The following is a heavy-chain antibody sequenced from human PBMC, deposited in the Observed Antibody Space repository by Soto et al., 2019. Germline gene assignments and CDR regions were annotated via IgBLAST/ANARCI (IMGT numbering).Heavy chain of an antibody. CDR2: IYYTGST. J-gene: IGHJ6*02. V-gene: IGHV4-61*01. CDR1: GGSVSSESHY. D-gene: IGHD3-3*01. Sequence: TVSGGSVSSESHYWSWIRQTPGKGLEWIGYIYYTGSTNYNPSLKGRVTMSVDTSRDQVSLRLRSVTRADTAVYYFARDQYDFRSGSYYYAMEVWGQGTKVTVSS. CDR3: ARDQYDFRSGSYYYAMEV.